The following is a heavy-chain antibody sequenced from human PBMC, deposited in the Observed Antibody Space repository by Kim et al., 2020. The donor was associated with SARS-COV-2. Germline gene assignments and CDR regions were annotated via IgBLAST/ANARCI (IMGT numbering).Heavy chain of an antibody. D-gene: IGHD1-1*01. Sequence: SETLSLTCTVSGGSISSYYWSWIRQPPGKGLEWIGYIYYSGSTNYNPSLKSRVTISVDTSKNQFSLKLSSVTAADTAVYYCARDHREWVQYTANWYFDLGGRGTLVTVSP. J-gene: IGHJ2*01. CDR1: GGSISSYY. CDR3: ARDHREWVQYTANWYFDL. V-gene: IGHV4-59*01. CDR2: IYYSGST.